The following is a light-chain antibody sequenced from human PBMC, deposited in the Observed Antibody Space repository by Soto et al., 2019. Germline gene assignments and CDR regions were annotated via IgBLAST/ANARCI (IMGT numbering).Light chain of an antibody. CDR1: SSNIGAGYD. Sequence: QSVLTQPPSVSGAPGQRVTISCTGSSSNIGAGYDVHWYQQLPGTAPKLLIYGNSNRPSGVPDRFSGSKSGTSASLAITGLQADDEADYYCQSYDSRLSSVVFGGGTKLTVL. CDR2: GNS. V-gene: IGLV1-40*01. J-gene: IGLJ2*01. CDR3: QSYDSRLSSVV.